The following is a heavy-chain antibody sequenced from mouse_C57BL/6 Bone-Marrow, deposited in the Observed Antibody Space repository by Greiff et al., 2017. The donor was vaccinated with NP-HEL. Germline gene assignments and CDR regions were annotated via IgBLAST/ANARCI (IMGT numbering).Heavy chain of an antibody. CDR3: ARGEDYYGSSLYYYAMDY. Sequence: VQLVESGAELAKPGASVKLSCKASGYTFTSYWMHWVKQRPGQGLEWIGYINPSSGYTKYNQKFKDKATLTADKSSSTAYMQLSSLTYEDSAVYYCARGEDYYGSSLYYYAMDYWGQGTSVTVSS. J-gene: IGHJ4*01. V-gene: IGHV1-7*01. CDR1: GYTFTSYW. D-gene: IGHD1-1*01. CDR2: INPSSGYT.